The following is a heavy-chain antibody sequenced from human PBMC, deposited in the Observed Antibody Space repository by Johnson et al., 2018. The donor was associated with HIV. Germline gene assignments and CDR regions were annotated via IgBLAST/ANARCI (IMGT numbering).Heavy chain of an antibody. Sequence: QVQLVESGGGLVKPGGSLRLSCAASGFTFSDYYMSWIRQAPGKGLEWVSYISSSGSTIYYADSVKGRFTIPRHNAKNSLYLQMNSLRAEDTAVYYCSRDRYCSGGSCYLRSRADAFDIWGQGTMVTVSS. V-gene: IGHV3-11*04. CDR1: GFTFSDYY. J-gene: IGHJ3*02. CDR2: ISSSGSTI. D-gene: IGHD2-15*01. CDR3: SRDRYCSGGSCYLRSRADAFDI.